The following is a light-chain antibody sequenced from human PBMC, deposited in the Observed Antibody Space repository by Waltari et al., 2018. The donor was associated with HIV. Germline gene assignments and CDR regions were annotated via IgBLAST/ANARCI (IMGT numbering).Light chain of an antibody. CDR3: TSYTTTNTWV. CDR1: DTDVGLYNY. V-gene: IGLV2-14*01. CDR2: EVS. J-gene: IGLJ3*02. Sequence: QSALTQPASVSGSPGQSITISCTGTDTDVGLYNYVSWFRHHPRKAPKRIISEVSKLPSWVYHLFPGSKSGNTASLMSSGLQAEDEASYYCTSYTTTNTWVFGGGTNLTVL.